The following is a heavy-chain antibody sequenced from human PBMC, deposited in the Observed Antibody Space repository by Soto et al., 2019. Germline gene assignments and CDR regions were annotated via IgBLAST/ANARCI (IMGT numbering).Heavy chain of an antibody. CDR2: ISGNSGKT. CDR1: GFTFSSYA. Sequence: EVQLLESGGGLVQPGGSLRLSCTASGFTFSSYAMSWVRQAPGKELEWVSTISGNSGKTNYAESVKGRFSISRDNSKNRVHVQLDSPRAEDTAVYFCAKRGFVLMDLYYLHQWGHGTVVT. CDR3: AKRGFVLMDLYYLHQ. V-gene: IGHV3-23*01. D-gene: IGHD2-8*01. J-gene: IGHJ1*01.